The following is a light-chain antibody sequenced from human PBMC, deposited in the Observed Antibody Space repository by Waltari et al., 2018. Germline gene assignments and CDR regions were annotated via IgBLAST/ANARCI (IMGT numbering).Light chain of an antibody. CDR3: QQYYSTPLT. CDR2: WAS. V-gene: IGKV4-1*01. CDR1: QSVLYSSNNKNY. Sequence: DIVLTQSPDSLAVSLGERANINSKSSQSVLYSSNNKNYVAWYQQKPGQPPKLLIYWASTRESGVPDRFNGSGSGTDFTLTISSLQAEDVAVYYCQQYYSTPLTFGGGTKVEIK. J-gene: IGKJ4*01.